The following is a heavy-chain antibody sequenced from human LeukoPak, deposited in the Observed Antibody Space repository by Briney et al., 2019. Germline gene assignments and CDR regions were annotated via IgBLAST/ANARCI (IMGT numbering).Heavy chain of an antibody. CDR3: ARVVGQLLWFGELFGYFDY. CDR1: GYTFTSYG. D-gene: IGHD3-10*01. V-gene: IGHV1-18*01. J-gene: IGHJ4*02. Sequence: ASVKVSCKASGYTFTSYGISWVRQAPGQGLAWMGWISAYNGNTNYAQKLQGRVTMTTDTSTSTAYMELRSLRSDDTAVYYCARVVGQLLWFGELFGYFDYWGQGTLVTVSS. CDR2: ISAYNGNT.